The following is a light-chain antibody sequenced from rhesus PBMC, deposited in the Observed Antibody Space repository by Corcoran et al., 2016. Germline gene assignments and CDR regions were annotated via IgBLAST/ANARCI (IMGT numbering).Light chain of an antibody. V-gene: IGKV1-28*02. CDR2: AAT. CDR1: QGISSY. J-gene: IGKJ3*01. Sequence: DIQMTQSPSSLSASVGDTVTITCRASQGISSYLNWFQQKPGKAPKLLIYAATTLQSGVPSRFSGSGSGTDFTLPISSLQPEDFATYYCPQYKSYPFTFGPGTKLDIK. CDR3: PQYKSYPFT.